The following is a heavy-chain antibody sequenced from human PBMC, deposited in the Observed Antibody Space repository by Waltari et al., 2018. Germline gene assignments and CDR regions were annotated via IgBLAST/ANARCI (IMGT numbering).Heavy chain of an antibody. D-gene: IGHD6-13*01. J-gene: IGHJ5*02. V-gene: IGHV4-4*02. CDR1: GGSISSSNW. CDR2: IYHNGST. CDR3: AREIAAARGGWFDP. Sequence: QVQLQESGPGLVKPSGTLSLTCAVSGGSISSSNWWSWVRQPPGKGLEWIGVIYHNGSTNYNPSLKSRVTISVDKSENQFSLKLSSVTAADTAVYYCAREIAAARGGWFDPWGQGTLVTVSS.